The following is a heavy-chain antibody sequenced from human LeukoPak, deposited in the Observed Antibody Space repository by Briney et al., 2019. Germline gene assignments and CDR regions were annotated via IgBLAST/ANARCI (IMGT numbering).Heavy chain of an antibody. V-gene: IGHV3-48*01. CDR3: ARAKARGYSYGHHFDY. D-gene: IGHD5-18*01. Sequence: GGSLRLSCAASGFTFSSYSMNWFHQAPGKGLEWVSYISSSSSTIYYADSMKGRFTISRDNAKNSLYLQMNSLRAEDTAVYYCARAKARGYSYGHHFDYWGQGTLVTVSS. CDR2: ISSSSSTI. CDR1: GFTFSSYS. J-gene: IGHJ4*02.